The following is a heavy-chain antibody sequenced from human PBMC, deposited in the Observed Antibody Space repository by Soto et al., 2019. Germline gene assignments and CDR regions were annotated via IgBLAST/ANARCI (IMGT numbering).Heavy chain of an antibody. CDR1: GFTFSSYS. CDR3: AKRDSGSGRSPPVINY. Sequence: EVQLLESGGGLVQPGGSMRRSCAASGFTFSSYSMNWVRQAPGKGMERVSTVGGGGENTFYADSVKGRFTIARDDSQNTLYLQMHSLRAEDTAVYFCAKRDSGSGRSPPVINYWGQGALFTVSS. CDR2: VGGGGENT. V-gene: IGHV3-23*01. D-gene: IGHD3-10*01. J-gene: IGHJ4*02.